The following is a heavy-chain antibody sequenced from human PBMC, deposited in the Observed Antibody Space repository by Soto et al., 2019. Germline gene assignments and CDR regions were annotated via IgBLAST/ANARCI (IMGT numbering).Heavy chain of an antibody. D-gene: IGHD3-22*01. V-gene: IGHV4-30-4*01. CDR3: ARDYYDSSGYPVGPDY. CDR2: IYYSGST. CDR1: GGSISSGDYY. J-gene: IGHJ4*02. Sequence: PPETLSRTCTVSGGSISSGDYYGIWIRQPPGKGLEWIGYIYYSGSTYYNPSLKSRVTISVDTSKNQFSLKLSSVTAADTAVYYCARDYYDSSGYPVGPDYWGQGSLVTVSS.